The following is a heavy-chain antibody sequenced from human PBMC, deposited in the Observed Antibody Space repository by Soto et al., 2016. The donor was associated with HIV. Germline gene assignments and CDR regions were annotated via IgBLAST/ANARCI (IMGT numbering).Heavy chain of an antibody. CDR3: ATSLWKFFDY. Sequence: EVQLVESGGGLIQPGKSLRLSCAAPGFTLSRYWMHWVRQAPGKGLVWVSRINSDGSSTSYADSVKGRFTISRDNAKNLLFLQMNSLRAEDTVFLYCATSLWKFFDYVGPGXPWSPSPQ. V-gene: IGHV3-74*01. CDR2: INSDGSST. J-gene: IGHJ4*02. CDR1: GFTLSRYW. D-gene: IGHD3-3*01.